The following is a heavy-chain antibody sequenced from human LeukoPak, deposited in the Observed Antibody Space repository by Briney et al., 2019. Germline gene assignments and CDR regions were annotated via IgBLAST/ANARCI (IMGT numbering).Heavy chain of an antibody. Sequence: SETLPLTCTFSGDSISGYYWSWIRQPPGKGLEWIGYIYYSGSTNYNPSLKSRVTISVDTSKNQFSLKLSSVTAADTAVYYCARRVSAASNWFDPWGQGTLVTVSS. J-gene: IGHJ5*02. CDR3: ARRVSAASNWFDP. V-gene: IGHV4-59*01. CDR1: GDSISGYY. D-gene: IGHD2-2*01. CDR2: IYYSGST.